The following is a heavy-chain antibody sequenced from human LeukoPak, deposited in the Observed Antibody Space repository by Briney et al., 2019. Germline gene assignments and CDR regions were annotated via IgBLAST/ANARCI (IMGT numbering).Heavy chain of an antibody. CDR2: IIPILGIA. CDR1: GGTFSSYA. CDR3: ARAAVVTGSTETFDP. V-gene: IGHV1-69*04. D-gene: IGHD2-8*02. J-gene: IGHJ5*02. Sequence: SVKVSCKASGGTFSSYAIRWVRQAPGQGLEWLGRIIPILGIANYAQKFQGRVTITADKSTSTAYMELSSLRSEDTAVYYCARAAVVTGSTETFDPWGQGTLVTVSS.